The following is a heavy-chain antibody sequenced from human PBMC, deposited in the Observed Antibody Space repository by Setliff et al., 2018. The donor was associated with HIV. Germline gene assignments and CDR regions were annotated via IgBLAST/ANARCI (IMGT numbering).Heavy chain of an antibody. CDR3: ARTDYGGNSGGNYFDY. J-gene: IGHJ4*02. Sequence: ASVKVSCKASGYTFTSYYMHWVRQAPGQGLEWMGIINPSGGSTSYAQKFQGRVTMTTDTATSTAYMEVRSLRSDDTAVYYCARTDYGGNSGGNYFDYWGQGSLVTVSS. CDR1: GYTFTSYY. CDR2: INPSGGST. V-gene: IGHV1-46*01. D-gene: IGHD4-17*01.